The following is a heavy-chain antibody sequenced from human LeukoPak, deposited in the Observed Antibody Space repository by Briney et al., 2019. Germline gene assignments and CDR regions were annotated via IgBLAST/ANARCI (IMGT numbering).Heavy chain of an antibody. CDR1: GGTFSSYA. D-gene: IGHD3-10*01. Sequence: GASVKVSCKASGGTFSSYAISWVRQAPGQGLEWMGIINPSGGSTDYAQKFQGRVIMTRDTSTSTVYMELSSLRPEDTAVYYCARSMARGVTYYLDYWGQGTLVTVSS. CDR2: INPSGGST. CDR3: ARSMARGVTYYLDY. V-gene: IGHV1-46*01. J-gene: IGHJ4*02.